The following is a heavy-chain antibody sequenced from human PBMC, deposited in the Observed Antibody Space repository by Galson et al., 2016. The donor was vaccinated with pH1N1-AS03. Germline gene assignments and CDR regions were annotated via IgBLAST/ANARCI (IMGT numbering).Heavy chain of an antibody. Sequence: SLRLSCAASGFTFSSYWMNWVRQVPGKGLEWVANIKQDGSEKYYVDSVKGRFTISRDNAKNSVYLQMNSLRAEDTAVYYRASLEWQREDYWGQGTLVIVSS. CDR3: ASLEWQREDY. J-gene: IGHJ4*02. CDR2: IKQDGSEK. V-gene: IGHV3-7*01. D-gene: IGHD3-3*01. CDR1: GFTFSSYW.